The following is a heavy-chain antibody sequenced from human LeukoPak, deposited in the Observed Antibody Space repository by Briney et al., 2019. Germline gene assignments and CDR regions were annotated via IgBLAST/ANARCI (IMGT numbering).Heavy chain of an antibody. CDR3: ARQAVTGTTNRYFDY. D-gene: IGHD1-20*01. J-gene: IGHJ4*02. CDR2: IYYSGST. CDR1: GFTFSSYSIN. Sequence: GSLRLSCAASGFTFSSYSINWVRQPPGKGLEWIGSIYYSGSTYYNPSLKSRVTLSVDTSKNQFSLKLSSVTAADTAVYYCARQAVTGTTNRYFDYWGQGTLVTVSS. V-gene: IGHV4-39*01.